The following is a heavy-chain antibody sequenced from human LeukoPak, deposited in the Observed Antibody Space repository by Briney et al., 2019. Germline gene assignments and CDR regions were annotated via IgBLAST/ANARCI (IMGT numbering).Heavy chain of an antibody. CDR3: AKEIAAAANWFDP. CDR2: IWYDGSNK. Sequence: GGSLRLSCAASGFTLSSYGMHWVRQAPGKGLEWVAVIWYDGSNKYYADSVKGRFTISRDNSKNTLYLQMNSLRAEDTAVYYCAKEIAAAANWFDPWGQGTLVTVSS. CDR1: GFTLSSYG. J-gene: IGHJ5*02. D-gene: IGHD6-13*01. V-gene: IGHV3-33*06.